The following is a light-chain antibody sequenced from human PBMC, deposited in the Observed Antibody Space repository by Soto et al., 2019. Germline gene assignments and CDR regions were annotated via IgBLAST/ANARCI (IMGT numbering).Light chain of an antibody. CDR1: SGHSSYA. V-gene: IGLV4-69*01. Sequence: QLVLTQSPSASASLGASVKLTCTLSSGHSSYAIAWHQQQPEKGPRYLMNLNSDGGHTTGDGIPDRFSGSSSGAERYLTSSSLESEDEADYYGQTWGTGINVVFGGGTKLTVL. CDR3: QTWGTGINVV. J-gene: IGLJ2*01. CDR2: LNSDGGH.